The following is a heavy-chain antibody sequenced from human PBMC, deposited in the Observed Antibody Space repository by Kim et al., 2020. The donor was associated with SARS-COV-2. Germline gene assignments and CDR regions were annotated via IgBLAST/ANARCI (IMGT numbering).Heavy chain of an antibody. J-gene: IGHJ2*01. V-gene: IGHV1-46*01. CDR2: INPSGGST. CDR3: ASVFREQLDSWYFDL. D-gene: IGHD6-6*01. Sequence: ASVKVSCKASGYTFTSYYMHWVRQAPGQGLEWMGIINPSGGSTSYAQKFQGRVTMTRDTSTSTVYMELSSLRSEDTAVYYCASVFREQLDSWYFDLWGRGTLVTVSS. CDR1: GYTFTSYY.